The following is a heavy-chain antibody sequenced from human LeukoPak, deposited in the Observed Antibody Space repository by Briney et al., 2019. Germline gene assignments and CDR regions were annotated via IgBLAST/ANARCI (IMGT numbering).Heavy chain of an antibody. J-gene: IGHJ5*02. V-gene: IGHV3-23*01. CDR1: GFTFSNYA. CDR3: AKEYGDYGPDWFDP. D-gene: IGHD4-17*01. Sequence: PGGSLRLSCAASGFTFSNYAMNWVRQAPGKGLEWVSGISASGGSTYYADSVKGRLTISRDNSKNPLYLQMHSLRAEDTAVSYCAKEYGDYGPDWFDPWGQGNLVTVSS. CDR2: ISASGGST.